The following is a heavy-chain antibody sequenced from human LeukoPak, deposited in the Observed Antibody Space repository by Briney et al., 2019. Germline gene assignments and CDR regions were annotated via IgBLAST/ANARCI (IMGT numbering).Heavy chain of an antibody. CDR3: ARDPRDLFRRYCSGGSCYGSGP. CDR1: GYTFTSYG. CDR2: ISAYNGNT. Sequence: GASVKVSCKASGYTFTSYGISWVRQAPGQGLEWMGWISAYNGNTNYAQKLQGRVTMTTDTSTSTAYMELRSLRSDDTAVYYCARDPRDLFRRYCSGGSCYGSGPWGQGTLVTVSS. D-gene: IGHD2-15*01. V-gene: IGHV1-18*01. J-gene: IGHJ5*02.